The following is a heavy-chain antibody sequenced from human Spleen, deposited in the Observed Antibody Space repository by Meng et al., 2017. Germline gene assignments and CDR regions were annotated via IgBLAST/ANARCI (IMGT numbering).Heavy chain of an antibody. CDR3: TSTAMTTVTQAYYNGMDV. J-gene: IGHJ6*02. CDR1: GFTFSGSA. V-gene: IGHV3-73*01. D-gene: IGHD4-17*01. CDR2: IKNKPNNYAT. Sequence: GESLKISCAASGFTFSGSAMHWVRQASGKGLEWVGLIKNKPNNYATAYAASVKGRLTISRDDSKNTAYLQMNSLKTEDTAVYYCTSTAMTTVTQAYYNGMDVWGQGTTVTVSS.